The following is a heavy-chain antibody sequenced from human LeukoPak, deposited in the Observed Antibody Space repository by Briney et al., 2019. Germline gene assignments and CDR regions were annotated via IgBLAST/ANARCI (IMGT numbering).Heavy chain of an antibody. CDR1: GFTFSDYY. V-gene: IGHV3-11*06. CDR3: ARGSYYDSSGYYITGWFDP. Sequence: GGSLRLSCAASGFTFSDYYMSWIRQAPGKGLEWVSSISSSSSYIYYADSVKGRFTISRDNAKNSLYLQMNSLRAEDTAVYYCARGSYYDSSGYYITGWFDPWGQGTLVTVSS. CDR2: ISSSSSYI. J-gene: IGHJ5*02. D-gene: IGHD3-22*01.